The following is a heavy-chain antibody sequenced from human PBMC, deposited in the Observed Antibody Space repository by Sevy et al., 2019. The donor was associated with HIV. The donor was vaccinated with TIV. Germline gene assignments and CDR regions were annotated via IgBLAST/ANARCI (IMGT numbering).Heavy chain of an antibody. CDR2: IYYSGST. V-gene: IGHV4-30-4*01. CDR3: ARREPHRLRGYGMDV. J-gene: IGHJ6*02. Sequence: SETLSLTCTVSGGSISSGDYYWSWIRQPPGKGLEWIGYIYYSGSTYYNPSLKSRVTISVDTSKNQFSLKLSSVTAADTAVYYCARREPHRLRGYGMDVWGQGTMVTVSS. CDR1: GGSISSGDYY. D-gene: IGHD4-17*01.